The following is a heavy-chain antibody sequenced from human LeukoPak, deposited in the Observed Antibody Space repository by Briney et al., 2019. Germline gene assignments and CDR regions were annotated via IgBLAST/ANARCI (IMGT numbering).Heavy chain of an antibody. J-gene: IGHJ1*01. CDR3: AKDPNGDYVGAFDFQR. D-gene: IGHD4-17*01. CDR1: GFTFSSYG. Sequence: GGSLRLSCAASGFTFSSYGMHWVRQAPGKGLEWVAFIRYDGSNKYYADSVQGRFTMSRDNSKNTLYLQMNSLRAEDTAVYYCAKDPNGDYVGAFDFQRWGQGTQVTASS. CDR2: IRYDGSNK. V-gene: IGHV3-30*02.